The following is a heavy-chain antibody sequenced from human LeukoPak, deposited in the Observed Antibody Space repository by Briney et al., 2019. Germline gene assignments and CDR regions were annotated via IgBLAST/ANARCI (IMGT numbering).Heavy chain of an antibody. V-gene: IGHV3-21*01. D-gene: IGHD3-10*01. Sequence: PGGSLRLSCAASGFTFSSYSMNWVRQAPGKGLEWVSSISSSSSYIYYADSVKGRFTISRDKAKNSLYLQMNSLRAEDTAVYYCARDPSMVRGVIIMFFDYWGQGTLVTVSS. CDR3: ARDPSMVRGVIIMFFDY. CDR1: GFTFSSYS. CDR2: ISSSSSYI. J-gene: IGHJ4*02.